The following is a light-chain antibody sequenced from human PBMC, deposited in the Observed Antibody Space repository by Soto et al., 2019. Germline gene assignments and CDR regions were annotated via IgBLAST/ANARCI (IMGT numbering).Light chain of an antibody. Sequence: QSVLTQPASVSGSPGQSITISCTGTSSDVGGYNYVSWYQQHPGEAPKLMIYGVTNRPSGVSNRFSGSKSGNTASLTISGLQAEDEADYYCSSYTSSTTLSVVFGGGTKLTVL. V-gene: IGLV2-14*01. CDR3: SSYTSSTTLSVV. CDR2: GVT. J-gene: IGLJ2*01. CDR1: SSDVGGYNY.